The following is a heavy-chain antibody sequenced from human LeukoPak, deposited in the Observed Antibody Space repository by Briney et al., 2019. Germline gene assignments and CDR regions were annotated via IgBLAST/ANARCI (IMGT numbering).Heavy chain of an antibody. CDR1: GGSISSYY. CDR3: ARSSDLADGYYFDY. Sequence: PSETLSLTCTVSGGSISSYYWSWIRQPPGKGLEWIGYIYYSGSTNYNPSLKSRVTISVDTSKNQFSLKLSSVTAADTAVYYCARSSDLADGYYFDYWGQGTLVTVSS. V-gene: IGHV4-59*01. D-gene: IGHD6-6*01. CDR2: IYYSGST. J-gene: IGHJ4*02.